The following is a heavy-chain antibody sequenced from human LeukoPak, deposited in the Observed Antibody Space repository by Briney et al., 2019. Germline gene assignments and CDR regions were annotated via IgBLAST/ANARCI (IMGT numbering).Heavy chain of an antibody. CDR1: GFHFSTYG. V-gene: IGHV3-23*01. CDR3: AKDKDYGDYYYYMDV. CDR2: ISGSGGST. D-gene: IGHD4-17*01. Sequence: GMSLRLSCAASGFHFSTYGMHWVRQAPGKGLEWVSAISGSGGSTYYADSVKGRFTISRDNSKNTLYLQMNSLRAEDTAVYYCAKDKDYGDYYYYMDVWGKGTTVTVSS. J-gene: IGHJ6*03.